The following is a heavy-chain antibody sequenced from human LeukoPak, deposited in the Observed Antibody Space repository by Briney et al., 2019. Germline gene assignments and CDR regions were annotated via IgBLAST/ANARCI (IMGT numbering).Heavy chain of an antibody. CDR1: GGSFSGYY. CDR3: ARLGSRAAVAGTIDY. J-gene: IGHJ4*02. V-gene: IGHV4-34*01. Sequence: PSETLSLTCAVYGGSFSGYYWSWIRQPPGKGLEWIGEINHSGSTNYNPSLKSRVTISVDTSKNQFSLKLSSVTAADTAVYYCARLGSRAAVAGTIDYWGQGTLVTVSS. D-gene: IGHD6-19*01. CDR2: INHSGST.